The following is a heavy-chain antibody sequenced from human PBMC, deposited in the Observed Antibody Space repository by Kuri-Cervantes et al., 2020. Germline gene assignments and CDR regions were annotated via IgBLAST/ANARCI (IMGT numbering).Heavy chain of an antibody. J-gene: IGHJ4*02. Sequence: GESLKISCAASGFTFSSYAMHWVRQAPGKGLEWVAVISYDGGNKYYADSMKGRFTISRDNSKNTLYLQMNSLRAEDTAVYYCARVDGIAVAGTDSQGYFDYWGQGTLVTVSS. CDR3: ARVDGIAVAGTDSQGYFDY. D-gene: IGHD6-19*01. CDR1: GFTFSSYA. CDR2: ISYDGGNK. V-gene: IGHV3-30-3*01.